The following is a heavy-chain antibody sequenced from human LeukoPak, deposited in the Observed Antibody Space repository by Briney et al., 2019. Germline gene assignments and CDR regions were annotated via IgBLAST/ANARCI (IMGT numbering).Heavy chain of an antibody. D-gene: IGHD6-25*01. V-gene: IGHV4-30-2*01. J-gene: IGHJ3*02. CDR3: AREKPSSGASDI. Sequence: SETLSLTCAVSGGSISSGGYSWSWIRQPPGKGLEWIGYIYHSGSTYYNPSLKSRVTISVDRSKNQFSLKLSSVTAADTAVYYCAREKPSSGASDIWGQGTMVTVSS. CDR2: IYHSGST. CDR1: GGSISSGGYS.